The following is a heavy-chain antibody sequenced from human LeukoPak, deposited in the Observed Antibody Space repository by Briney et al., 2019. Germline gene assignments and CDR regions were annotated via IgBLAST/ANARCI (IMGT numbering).Heavy chain of an antibody. V-gene: IGHV3-20*04. CDR3: ASGVAAANYFDY. D-gene: IGHD2-15*01. J-gene: IGHJ4*02. CDR1: GFTFDDYG. CDR2: INWNGGST. Sequence: PGGSLRLSCATSGFTFDDYGMSWVRQAPGKGLEWVAGINWNGGSTGYADSVKGRFSISRDNAKNALYLQMNSLRAEVTALYCCASGVAAANYFDYWGQGTLVTVSS.